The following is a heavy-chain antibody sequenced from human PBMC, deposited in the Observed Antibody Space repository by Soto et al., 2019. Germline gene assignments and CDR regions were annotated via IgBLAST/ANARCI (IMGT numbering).Heavy chain of an antibody. CDR3: AKDTTYYYDSSGYYYFDY. CDR2: ISGSGGST. J-gene: IGHJ4*02. D-gene: IGHD3-22*01. V-gene: IGHV3-23*01. Sequence: AGGSLRLSCAASGFTFSSYAMSWVRQAPGKGLEWVSAISGSGGSTYYADSVKGRFTISRDNSKNTLYLQMNSLRAEDTAVYYCAKDTTYYYDSSGYYYFDYWGQGTLVTVSS. CDR1: GFTFSSYA.